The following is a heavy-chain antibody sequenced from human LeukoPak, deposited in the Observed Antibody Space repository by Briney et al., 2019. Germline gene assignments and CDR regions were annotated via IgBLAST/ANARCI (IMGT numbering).Heavy chain of an antibody. CDR3: ANTGLGYCSGGSCYFGGPFDY. J-gene: IGHJ4*02. CDR1: GFTFSSYG. D-gene: IGHD2-15*01. CDR2: ISYDGSNK. Sequence: GRSLRLSCAASGFTFSSYGKHWVRQAPGKGLEWVAVISYDGSNKYYADSVKGRFTISRDNSKNTLYLQMNSLRAEDTAVYYCANTGLGYCSGGSCYFGGPFDYWGQGTLVTVSS. V-gene: IGHV3-30*18.